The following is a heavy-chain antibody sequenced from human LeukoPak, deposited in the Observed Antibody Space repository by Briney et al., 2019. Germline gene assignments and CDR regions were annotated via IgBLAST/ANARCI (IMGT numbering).Heavy chain of an antibody. CDR2: IYHSGST. D-gene: IGHD4-17*01. CDR1: GGSISSGGYS. CDR3: ARATVTTLHFDY. Sequence: SETLSLTCAVSGGSISSGGYSWSWIRQPPGKGLEWIGYIYHSGSTYYNPSLKSRVTISVDRSKNQFPLKLSSVTAADTAVYYCARATVTTLHFDYWGQGTLVTVSS. J-gene: IGHJ4*02. V-gene: IGHV4-30-2*01.